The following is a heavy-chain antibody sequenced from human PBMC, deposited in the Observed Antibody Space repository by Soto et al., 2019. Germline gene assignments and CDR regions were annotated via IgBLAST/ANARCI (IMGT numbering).Heavy chain of an antibody. Sequence: GGSLRLSCAASGFTFSSYAMSWVRQAPGKGLEWVSAISGSGGSTYYADSVKGRFTISRDNSKNTLYLQMNSLRAEDTAVYYCAKDAKKGIENVLRFLEWNNWFDPWGQGTLVTVSS. CDR3: AKDAKKGIENVLRFLEWNNWFDP. V-gene: IGHV3-23*01. D-gene: IGHD3-3*01. CDR2: ISGSGGST. J-gene: IGHJ5*02. CDR1: GFTFSSYA.